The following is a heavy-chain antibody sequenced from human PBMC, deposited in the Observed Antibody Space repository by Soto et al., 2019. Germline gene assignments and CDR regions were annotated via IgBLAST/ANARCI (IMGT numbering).Heavy chain of an antibody. CDR2: INAGNGNT. CDR3: ARGGSLYWYFDL. J-gene: IGHJ2*01. V-gene: IGHV1-3*01. Sequence: QSTKKRLEWMGWINAGNGNTKYSQKFQGRVTITRDTSASTAYMELSSLRSEDTVVYYCARGGSLYWYFDLWGRGTLV. D-gene: IGHD1-26*01.